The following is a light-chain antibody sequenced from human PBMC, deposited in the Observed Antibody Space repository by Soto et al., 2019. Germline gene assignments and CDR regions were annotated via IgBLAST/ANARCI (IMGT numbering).Light chain of an antibody. CDR2: DVS. Sequence: EIVLTQSPGTLSLSPGERAALSCRASRSLSSTSLAWYQQRPGQAPRLLIYDVSSRATGIPDRFSGSGSGXXXXLTINRLEPDDFAVYYCQQYGSSPRTFGQGTKVEIK. CDR3: QQYGSSPRT. J-gene: IGKJ1*01. V-gene: IGKV3-20*01. CDR1: RSLSSTS.